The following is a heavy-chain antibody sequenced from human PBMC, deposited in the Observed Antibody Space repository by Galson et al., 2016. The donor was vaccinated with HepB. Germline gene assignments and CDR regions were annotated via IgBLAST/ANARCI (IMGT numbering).Heavy chain of an antibody. CDR2: IDPSDSET. Sequence: QSGAEVKKPGESLRISCKGSGYSFTSYWISWVRQMPGKGLEWIRRIDPSDSETNYSPSFQGHVTISADTSISPAYLQWNSLKASDTAMYYCARQRMDSIRESMWGQGTMVTVSS. V-gene: IGHV5-10-1*01. CDR1: GYSFTSYW. D-gene: IGHD6-25*01. CDR3: ARQRMDSIRESM. J-gene: IGHJ3*02.